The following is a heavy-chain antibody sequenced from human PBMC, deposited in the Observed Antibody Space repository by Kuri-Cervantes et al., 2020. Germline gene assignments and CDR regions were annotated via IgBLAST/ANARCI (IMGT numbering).Heavy chain of an antibody. J-gene: IGHJ4*02. CDR1: GFTFSSYG. D-gene: IGHD3-22*01. CDR2: IWYDGSNK. V-gene: IGHV3-33*01. Sequence: GESLKISCAASGFTFSSYGIHWVRQAPGKGLEWVAVIWYDGSNKYYADSVKGRFTISRDNSKSTLYLQMNSLRAEDTAVYYCARLYYYDSVSNYWGQGTLVTVSS. CDR3: ARLYYYDSVSNY.